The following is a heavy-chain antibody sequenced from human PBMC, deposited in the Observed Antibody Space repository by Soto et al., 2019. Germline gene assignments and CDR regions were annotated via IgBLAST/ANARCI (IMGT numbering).Heavy chain of an antibody. Sequence: SETLSLTCTVFRGSVSSATYYWNWIRQPPGKPLEWIGYIYYSGSTNYNPSLKSRVTISLDTSNDQFSLKLSSVTAADTAVYYCARVIEAYSNYGMDVWGQGTTVTVSS. CDR2: IYYSGST. D-gene: IGHD3-16*02. CDR1: RGSVSSATYY. CDR3: ARVIEAYSNYGMDV. V-gene: IGHV4-61*01. J-gene: IGHJ6*02.